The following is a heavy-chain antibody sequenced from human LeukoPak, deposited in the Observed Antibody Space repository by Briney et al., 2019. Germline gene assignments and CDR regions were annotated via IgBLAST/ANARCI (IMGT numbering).Heavy chain of an antibody. CDR2: ISISSTTI. CDR1: GFTFSSSS. V-gene: IGHV3-48*02. J-gene: IGHJ4*02. CDR3: ARGLRYSSSWYNFDY. Sequence: GGSLRLSCVASGFTFSSSSMNWVRQAPGKGLEWVSYISISSTTIYYADSVKGRFTISRDNAKNSLYLQMNSLRDEDTVVYYCARGLRYSSSWYNFDYWGQGTLVTVSS. D-gene: IGHD6-13*01.